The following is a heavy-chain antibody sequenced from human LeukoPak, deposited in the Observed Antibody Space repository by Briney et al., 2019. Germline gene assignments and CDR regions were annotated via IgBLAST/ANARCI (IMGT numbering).Heavy chain of an antibody. Sequence: GGSLRLSCAASGFTFGSYSMNWVRQAPGKGLEWVSYISSSGSTIYYADSVKGRFTISRDNAKNSLYLQMNSLRAEDTAVYYCARSPPGIAVAGSPSPMPSYGMDVWGQGTTVTVSS. D-gene: IGHD6-19*01. CDR2: ISSSGSTI. J-gene: IGHJ6*02. CDR1: GFTFGSYS. CDR3: ARSPPGIAVAGSPSPMPSYGMDV. V-gene: IGHV3-48*04.